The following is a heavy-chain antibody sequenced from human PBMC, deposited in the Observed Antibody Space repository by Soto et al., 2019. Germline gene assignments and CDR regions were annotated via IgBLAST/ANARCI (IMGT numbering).Heavy chain of an antibody. CDR1: GGSFSGYY. Sequence: QVQLQQWGAGLLKPSETLSLTCAVYGGSFSGYYWSWIRQPPGKGLEWVGEINHSGSTNYNPSLESRVTISGDTSKTQFSLKLSFVTAADTAVYYCARGRRTAVTIDYWGQGTLVTVSS. CDR2: INHSGST. J-gene: IGHJ4*02. D-gene: IGHD4-17*01. CDR3: ARGRRTAVTIDY. V-gene: IGHV4-34*01.